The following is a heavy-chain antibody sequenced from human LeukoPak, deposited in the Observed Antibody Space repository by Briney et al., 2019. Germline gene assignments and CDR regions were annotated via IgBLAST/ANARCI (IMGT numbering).Heavy chain of an antibody. V-gene: IGHV3-23*01. CDR3: AKRYSSGWSSDWCFDL. Sequence: GGSLRLSCAASGFTFRTYGMAWVRQAPGKGLEWVSGIRGAGGSTYYADSVRGRFIISRDNSKNTLYLQMNSLRAEDTAVYFCAKRYSSGWSSDWCFDLWGRGTLVTVSS. D-gene: IGHD6-19*01. CDR2: IRGAGGST. CDR1: GFTFRTYG. J-gene: IGHJ2*01.